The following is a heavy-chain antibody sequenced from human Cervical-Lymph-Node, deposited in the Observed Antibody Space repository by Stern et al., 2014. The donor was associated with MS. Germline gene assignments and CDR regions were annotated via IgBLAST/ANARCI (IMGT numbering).Heavy chain of an antibody. CDR1: GFTFSSYA. D-gene: IGHD3-22*01. CDR3: ARDGLRMYYYDSSGYRFDY. CDR2: ISYDGSNK. V-gene: IGHV3-30*01. Sequence: VQLVESGGGVVQPGRSLRLSCAASGFTFSSYAMHWVRQAPGKGLEWVAVISYDGSNKYYADSVKGRFTISRDNSKNTLYLQMNSLRAEDTAVYYCARDGLRMYYYDSSGYRFDYWGQGTLVTVSS. J-gene: IGHJ4*02.